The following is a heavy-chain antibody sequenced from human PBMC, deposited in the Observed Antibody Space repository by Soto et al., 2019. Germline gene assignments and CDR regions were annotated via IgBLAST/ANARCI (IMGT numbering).Heavy chain of an antibody. CDR3: ARAPITMIVVLDAFDI. CDR2: IYYSGST. CDR1: GGSISSGGYY. D-gene: IGHD3-22*01. V-gene: IGHV4-31*03. J-gene: IGHJ3*02. Sequence: SGTLSLTCTVSGGSISSGGYYWTWIRQHPGKGLEWIGYIYYSGSTYYNPSLKSRVTISVDTSKNQFSLTLSSVTAADTAVYYCARAPITMIVVLDAFDIWGQGTMVTVSS.